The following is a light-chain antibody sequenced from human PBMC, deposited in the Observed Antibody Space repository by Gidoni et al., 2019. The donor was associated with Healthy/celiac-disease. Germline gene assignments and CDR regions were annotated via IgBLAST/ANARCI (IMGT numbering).Light chain of an antibody. CDR2: KAS. J-gene: IGKJ1*01. CDR1: QRISSW. CDR3: QQYKSYRWT. V-gene: IGKV1-5*03. Sequence: DIQITQSPSTLSASVGDRVTITCRASQRISSWLAWYQQKPGKAPKLLIYKASSLESGVPSRFSGSGSGTEFTLTISSLQPDDFSTYYCQQYKSYRWTFGQGTKVEIK.